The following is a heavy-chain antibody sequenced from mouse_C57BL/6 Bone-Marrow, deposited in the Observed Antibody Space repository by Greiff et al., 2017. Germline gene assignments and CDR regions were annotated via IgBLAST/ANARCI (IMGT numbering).Heavy chain of an antibody. J-gene: IGHJ3*01. CDR2: IWRGGST. Sequence: VQLVESGPGLVQPSQSLSITCTVSGFSLTSYGVHWVRQSPGKGLEWLGVIWRGGSTDYNAAFISRLSISKDNSKRQAFFKLNSLQADDTAIYYCARNGGYYVPFAYWGQGTLVTVSA. CDR1: GFSLTSYG. V-gene: IGHV2-2*01. CDR3: ARNGGYYVPFAY. D-gene: IGHD2-3*01.